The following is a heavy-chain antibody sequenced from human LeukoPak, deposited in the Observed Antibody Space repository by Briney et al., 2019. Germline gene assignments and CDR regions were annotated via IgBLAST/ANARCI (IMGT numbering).Heavy chain of an antibody. CDR2: IYYSGST. D-gene: IGHD2-15*01. V-gene: IGHV4-39*01. J-gene: IGHJ6*03. CDR1: GGSISSSSYY. CDR3: ARHARYCSGGSCLRGPYYYYYYYMDV. Sequence: PSETLSLTCTVSGGSISSSSYYWGWLRQPPGKGLEWIGSIYYSGSTYYNPSLKSRVTISVDTSKNQFSLKLSSVTAADTAVYYCARHARYCSGGSCLRGPYYYYYYYMDVWGKGTTVTVSS.